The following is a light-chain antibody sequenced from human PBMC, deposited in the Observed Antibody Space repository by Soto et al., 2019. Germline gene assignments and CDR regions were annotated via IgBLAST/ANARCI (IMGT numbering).Light chain of an antibody. CDR1: QNINSH. CDR3: QQSHITTLFT. Sequence: DIQMTQSPSSLSASLGDRVTITCRASQNINSHLNWYQQKPGKAPKVLIYAASRLQSGVPSRFSGSGSGTEFTLTICSLEPEDFATYYCQQSHITTLFTFGKGTKLEIK. V-gene: IGKV1-39*01. J-gene: IGKJ2*01. CDR2: AAS.